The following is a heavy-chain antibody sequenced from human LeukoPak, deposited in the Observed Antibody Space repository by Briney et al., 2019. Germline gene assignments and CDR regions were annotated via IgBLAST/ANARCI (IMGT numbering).Heavy chain of an antibody. V-gene: IGHV4-39*01. CDR3: AELPELGSFDY. CDR2: IYYSGST. J-gene: IGHJ4*02. Sequence: SETLSLTCTVSGGSISSSSYYWGWIRQPPGKGLEWIGSIYYSGSTYYNPSLKSRVTISVDTSKNQFSLKLSSVTAADTAVYYCAELPELGSFDYWGQGTLVTASS. D-gene: IGHD1-14*01. CDR1: GGSISSSSYY.